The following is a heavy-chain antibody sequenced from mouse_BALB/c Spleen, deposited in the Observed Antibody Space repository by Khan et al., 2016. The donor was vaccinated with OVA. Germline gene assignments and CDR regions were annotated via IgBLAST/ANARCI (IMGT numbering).Heavy chain of an antibody. D-gene: IGHD1-1*01. CDR1: GFTFSTYG. J-gene: IGHJ3*01. V-gene: IGHV5-6*01. Sequence: EVQLVDSGGDLVKPGGSLKLSCAASGFTFSTYGMSWVRQTPDKRLEWVATVSTGGGYTYYPDSVKGRFTISSDHAKNTLYLQMSSLKSEDTAMFYCARLAYYYDSEGCAYWGQGTLVTVSA. CDR3: ARLAYYYDSEGCAY. CDR2: VSTGGGYT.